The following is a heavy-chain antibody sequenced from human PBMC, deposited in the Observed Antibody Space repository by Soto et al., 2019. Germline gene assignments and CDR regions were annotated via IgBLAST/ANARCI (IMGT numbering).Heavy chain of an antibody. CDR1: GGSFSGYF. CDR3: ARPHYDSNTFYYFFDY. D-gene: IGHD3-22*01. J-gene: IGHJ4*02. CDR2: IFHGGST. Sequence: SETLSLTCAVYGGSFSGYFWSWIRQPPGKGLEWIGEIFHGGSTNYSPSLKSRVTISVDTSKYQFSLELSSVTAADTAVYYCARPHYDSNTFYYFFDYWGQGTLVTVSS. V-gene: IGHV4-34*12.